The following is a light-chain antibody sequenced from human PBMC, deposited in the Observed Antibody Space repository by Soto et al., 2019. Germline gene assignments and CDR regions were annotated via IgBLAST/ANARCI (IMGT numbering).Light chain of an antibody. V-gene: IGKV3-15*01. Sequence: EIVMTQYPVALSVSPGERAAISCRASPSVGRNFAWYPQRPGQAPRVLIYGTSTRVTGVPARFSGSGAGTVFTLTISSRQSEDFAVYYCQQYNNWPYTLGQGTRLEIK. CDR3: QQYNNWPYT. CDR1: PSVGRN. CDR2: GTS. J-gene: IGKJ2*01.